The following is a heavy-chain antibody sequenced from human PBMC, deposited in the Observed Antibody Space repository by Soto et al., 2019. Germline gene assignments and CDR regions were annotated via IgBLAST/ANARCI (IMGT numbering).Heavy chain of an antibody. CDR2: IYYSGST. CDR1: GGSISSGDYY. J-gene: IGHJ1*01. Sequence: SETLSLTCTVSGGSISSGDYYWSWIRQPPGKGLEWIGYIYYSGSTYYNPSLKGRVTISVDTSKNQFSLKLSSVTAADTAVYYCAIYDSSGSRGFQHWGQGTLVTVSS. V-gene: IGHV4-30-4*01. D-gene: IGHD3-22*01. CDR3: AIYDSSGSRGFQH.